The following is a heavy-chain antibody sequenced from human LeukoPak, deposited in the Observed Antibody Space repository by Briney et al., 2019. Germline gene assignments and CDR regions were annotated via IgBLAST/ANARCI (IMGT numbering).Heavy chain of an antibody. CDR1: GYTSISYG. Sequence: ASVKVSCKASGYTSISYGISCVRQAPGQELEWMGWINAYNGNTNYAQKFQDRFSMTTDTSTSTAYMELRSLRSDDTAIYYCARDGSGNWFDPWGQGTLVTVSS. CDR2: INAYNGNT. D-gene: IGHD3-10*01. V-gene: IGHV1-18*01. CDR3: ARDGSGNWFDP. J-gene: IGHJ5*02.